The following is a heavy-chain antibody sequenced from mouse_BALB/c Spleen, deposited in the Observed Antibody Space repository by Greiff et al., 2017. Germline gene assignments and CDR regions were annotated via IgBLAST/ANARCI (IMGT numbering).Heavy chain of an antibody. D-gene: IGHD2-4*01. Sequence: QVQLKEPGAELVKPGASVKLSCKASGYTFTSYWMHWVKQRPGQGLEWIGEINPSNGRTNYNEKFKGKATLTTDKSSSTAYMQLSRLTSEDSAVYFCARSITTWGFDYWGQGTTLTVSS. CDR3: ARSITTWGFDY. CDR2: INPSNGRT. V-gene: IGHV1S81*02. J-gene: IGHJ2*01. CDR1: GYTFTSYW.